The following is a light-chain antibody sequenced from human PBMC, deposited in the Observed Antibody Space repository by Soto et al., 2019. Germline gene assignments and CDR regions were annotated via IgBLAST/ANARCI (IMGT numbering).Light chain of an antibody. CDR2: GAS. CDR3: QQYGDLPWT. Sequence: EIVLTQSPGTLSLSPGERATLSCRASQSVSSSYLAWYQQKPGQAPRLLSYGASSRATGIPDRFSGSGSGTDFTLTISRLEPEDFAVYYCQQYGDLPWTFGQGTKVDI. J-gene: IGKJ1*01. CDR1: QSVSSSY. V-gene: IGKV3-20*01.